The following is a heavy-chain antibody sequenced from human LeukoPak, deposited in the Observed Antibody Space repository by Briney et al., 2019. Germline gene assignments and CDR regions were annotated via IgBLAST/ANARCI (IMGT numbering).Heavy chain of an antibody. V-gene: IGHV3-66*02. CDR3: ARDEWELLRAY. D-gene: IGHD1-26*01. CDR2: IYSGGST. J-gene: IGHJ4*02. CDR1: GFTVSSNY. Sequence: GGSLRLSCAASGFTVSSNYMGWVRQAPGKGREWLSIIYSGGSTYYADSVKGRFTISRDNSKNTLSLQMNSLRAEDTAVYYCARDEWELLRAYWGQGTLVTVSS.